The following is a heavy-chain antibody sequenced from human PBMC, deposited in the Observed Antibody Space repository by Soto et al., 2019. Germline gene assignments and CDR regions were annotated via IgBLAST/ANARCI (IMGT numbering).Heavy chain of an antibody. V-gene: IGHV4-59*13. CDR1: GGSIGSYY. Sequence: SETLSLTCTVSGGSIGSYYWSWVGQRPGKGLEWIGYIYYSGSTNYNPSLKSRVTISVDTSKNQFSLKLSSVTAADTAVYYCARGSYGSGSPFDYWGQGTLVTVSS. CDR2: IYYSGST. D-gene: IGHD3-10*01. J-gene: IGHJ4*02. CDR3: ARGSYGSGSPFDY.